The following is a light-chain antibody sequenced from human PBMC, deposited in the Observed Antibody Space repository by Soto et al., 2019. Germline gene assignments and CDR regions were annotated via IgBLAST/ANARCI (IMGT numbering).Light chain of an antibody. Sequence: DIQMTQSPSSLSASVGDRVTITCRASQSIGYYLNWYQQKPGTAPKLLIYAASSLQSVVPSRFSGSGSGIDFTLTISSLQPEDFATYYCQQSYSTPQNTFGQGTKLEIK. V-gene: IGKV1-39*01. CDR1: QSIGYY. CDR2: AAS. J-gene: IGKJ2*01. CDR3: QQSYSTPQNT.